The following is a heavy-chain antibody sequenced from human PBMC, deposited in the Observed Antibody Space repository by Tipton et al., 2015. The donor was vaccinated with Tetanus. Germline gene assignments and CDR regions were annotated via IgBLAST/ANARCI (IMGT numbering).Heavy chain of an antibody. Sequence: TLSLTCTVSGGSISTYHWNWIRQFPGKGLEWIGYIDYFGTTKYNPSLKSRVAMSVDTSKNQLSLKLSSVTSADTAVYYCAREGVITFGGIIQSSWFDPWGQGTLVTVSS. V-gene: IGHV4-59*01. CDR1: GGSISTYH. CDR3: AREGVITFGGIIQSSWFDP. J-gene: IGHJ5*02. CDR2: IDYFGTT. D-gene: IGHD3-16*02.